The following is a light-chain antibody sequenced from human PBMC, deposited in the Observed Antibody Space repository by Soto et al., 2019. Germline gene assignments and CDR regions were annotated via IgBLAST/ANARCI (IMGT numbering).Light chain of an antibody. J-gene: IGKJ5*01. CDR2: DAS. V-gene: IGKV3-11*01. CDR3: QQRSNWPIT. Sequence: VVSTQSPATLYLSQGERATLSCRASQSVSSYLAWYQQKPGQAPRLLIYDASNRATGIPARFSGSGSGTDFTLTISSLEPEDFAVYYCQQRSNWPITFGQGTRLEIK. CDR1: QSVSSY.